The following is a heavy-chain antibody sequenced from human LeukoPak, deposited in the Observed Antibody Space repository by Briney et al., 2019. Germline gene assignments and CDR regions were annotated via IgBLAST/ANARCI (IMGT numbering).Heavy chain of an antibody. CDR1: GYTFTSYD. D-gene: IGHD6-13*01. Sequence: PLASVKVSCKASGYTFTSYDINWVRQATGQGLEWMGWMNPNSGNTGYAQKFQGRVTMTRNTSISTAYMELSSLRSDDTAVYYCARDAIAAAGTGFDPWGQGTLVTVSS. V-gene: IGHV1-8*01. J-gene: IGHJ5*02. CDR2: MNPNSGNT. CDR3: ARDAIAAAGTGFDP.